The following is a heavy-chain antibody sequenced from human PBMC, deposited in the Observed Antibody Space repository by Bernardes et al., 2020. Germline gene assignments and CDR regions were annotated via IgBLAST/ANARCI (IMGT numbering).Heavy chain of an antibody. CDR1: AFSLSTSGVG. CDR3: AHTSLFRGYSYGGVKDY. Sequence: SGPTLVKPTQTLTLTCTFSAFSLSTSGVGVGWIRQPPGTALEWLALIYWDDDKRYSPSLKSRLTITKDTSKNQVVLTMTNMDPVDTATYYCAHTSLFRGYSYGGVKDYWGQGTLVTVSS. CDR2: IYWDDDK. J-gene: IGHJ4*02. D-gene: IGHD5-18*01. V-gene: IGHV2-5*02.